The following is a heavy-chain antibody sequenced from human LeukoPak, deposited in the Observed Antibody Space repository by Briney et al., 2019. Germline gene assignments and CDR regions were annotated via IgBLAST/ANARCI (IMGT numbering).Heavy chain of an antibody. CDR3: ARDCSGGSCYLDY. D-gene: IGHD2-15*01. Sequence: GGSLRLSCVASGFTFSDYYMSWIRQAPGKGLEWVSYISSSSSYTNYADSVKGRFTISRDNAKNSLYLQMNSLRAEDTAVYYCARDCSGGSCYLDYWGQGTLVTVSS. CDR1: GFTFSDYY. CDR2: ISSSSSYT. J-gene: IGHJ4*02. V-gene: IGHV3-11*05.